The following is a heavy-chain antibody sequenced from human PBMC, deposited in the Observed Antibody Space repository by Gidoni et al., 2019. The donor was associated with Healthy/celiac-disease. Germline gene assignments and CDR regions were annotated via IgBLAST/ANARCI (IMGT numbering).Heavy chain of an antibody. CDR3: TTGSYYDFWSGSDPYGMDV. D-gene: IGHD3-3*01. CDR2: IKSKTDGGTT. V-gene: IGHV3-15*07. Sequence: GQLVESGGGLVKPGGSLRLSCAASGFTFSNAWMNWVRQAPGKGLEWVGRIKSKTDGGTTDYAAPVKGRFTISRDDSKNTLYLQMNSLKTEDTAVDYCTTGSYYDFWSGSDPYGMDVWGQGTTVTVSS. CDR1: GFTFSNAW. J-gene: IGHJ6*02.